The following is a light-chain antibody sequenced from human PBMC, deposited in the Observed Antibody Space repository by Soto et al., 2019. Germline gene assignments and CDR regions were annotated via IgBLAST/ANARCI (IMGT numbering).Light chain of an antibody. CDR3: SSYTSISTYV. J-gene: IGLJ1*01. CDR2: DVS. CDR1: SSDVGGYDF. V-gene: IGLV2-14*03. Sequence: QSALTQPASVSGSPGQSITISCTGTSSDVGGYDFVSWDQHHPGKAPRLMIYDVSHRPSGVSDRFSASKSGNTASLTISGLLAEDEADYYCSSYTSISTYVFGTGTKLTVL.